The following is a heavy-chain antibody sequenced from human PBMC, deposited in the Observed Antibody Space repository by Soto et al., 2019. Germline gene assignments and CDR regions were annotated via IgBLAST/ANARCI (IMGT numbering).Heavy chain of an antibody. CDR1: GGSISSYY. D-gene: IGHD4-17*01. CDR3: ARDLDYGDYEFVY. J-gene: IGHJ4*02. V-gene: IGHV4-59*01. CDR2: IYYSGST. Sequence: SETLSLTCTVSGGSISSYYWSWIRQPPGKGLEWIGYIYYSGSTNYNPSLKSRVTISVDTSKNQFSLKLSSVTAADTAVYYCARDLDYGDYEFVYWGQGTLVTVSS.